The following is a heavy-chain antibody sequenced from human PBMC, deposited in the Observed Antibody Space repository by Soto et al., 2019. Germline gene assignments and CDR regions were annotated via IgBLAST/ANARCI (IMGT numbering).Heavy chain of an antibody. J-gene: IGHJ4*02. D-gene: IGHD3-10*01. Sequence: EVQLLESGGGLVQPGGSLRLSCAASGFTFSSYVMSWVRQAPGKGLEWVSVINGASVGPEYADSVKGRFTISRDNSKNTLYVQMNSLRAEDTAVFYCARSVRGVVNTGIDYWGQGTLVTVSS. V-gene: IGHV3-23*01. CDR3: ARSVRGVVNTGIDY. CDR1: GFTFSSYV. CDR2: INGASVGP.